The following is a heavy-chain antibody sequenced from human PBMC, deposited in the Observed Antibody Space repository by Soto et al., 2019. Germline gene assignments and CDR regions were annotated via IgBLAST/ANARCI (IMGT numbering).Heavy chain of an antibody. D-gene: IGHD3-22*01. J-gene: IGHJ5*02. V-gene: IGHV1-69*01. CDR3: ARDGYYYDSSGSPHWFDP. CDR1: GGTFSSYA. CDR2: IIPIFGTA. Sequence: QVQLVQSGAEVKKPGSSVKVSCKASGGTFSSYAISWVRQAPGQGLEWMGGIIPIFGTANYAQKFQGRVTITADESTSTAYMELGSLRSEDTAVYYCARDGYYYDSSGSPHWFDPWGQGTLVTVSS.